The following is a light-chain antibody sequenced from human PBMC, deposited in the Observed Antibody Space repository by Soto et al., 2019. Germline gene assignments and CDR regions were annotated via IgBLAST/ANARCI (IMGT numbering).Light chain of an antibody. Sequence: DIQITQSPSTLSASVGDRVPITCRASQSVNRGLAWYHQQPGKDTHLLIYETSSLESGVPSRFGGIGAGTEFTLTISSLQPDDFAIYYCQQYNSYSWTFGQGTKG. J-gene: IGKJ1*01. CDR2: ETS. CDR1: QSVNRG. CDR3: QQYNSYSWT. V-gene: IGKV1-5*03.